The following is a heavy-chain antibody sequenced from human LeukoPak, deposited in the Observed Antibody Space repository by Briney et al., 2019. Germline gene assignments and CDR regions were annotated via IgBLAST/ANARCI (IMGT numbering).Heavy chain of an antibody. CDR1: GGSISSYY. J-gene: IGHJ3*02. Sequence: PSETLSLTCTVSGGSISSYYWSWIRQSAGKGLEWIGRINTSGSTNYNPSLKSRVTMPLDTSKNQLSLKLRSVTAADTAVYYCARAEKQVALDAFDIWGQGTMVTVSS. V-gene: IGHV4-4*07. CDR2: INTSGST. CDR3: ARAEKQVALDAFDI.